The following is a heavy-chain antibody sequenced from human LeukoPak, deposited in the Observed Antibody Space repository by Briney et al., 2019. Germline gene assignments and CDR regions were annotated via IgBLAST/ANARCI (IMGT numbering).Heavy chain of an antibody. CDR2: VFGADSGT. D-gene: IGHD4/OR15-4a*01. J-gene: IGHJ4*02. CDR1: GYIFSNFF. CDR3: ARQDYSGSWRH. V-gene: IGHV5-51*01. Sequence: GESLKISCKGSGYIFSNFFIGWVRQVPGKGLEWMGVVFGADSGTRYAPSFEGQVTISADKSVNTAYLQWNSLKTSDTAIYYCARQDYSGSWRHWGQGTLVTVSS.